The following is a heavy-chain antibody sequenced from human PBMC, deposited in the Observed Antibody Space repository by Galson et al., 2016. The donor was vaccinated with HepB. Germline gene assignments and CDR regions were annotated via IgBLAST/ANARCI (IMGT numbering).Heavy chain of an antibody. CDR1: GGSVSSAFYY. Sequence: SETLSLTCTVSGGSVSSAFYYLSWFRQHPGRGLEWIGSIYYSGTTYYTPSLESRVIISLDTSKNQFSLTLNSVTAADTALYYCARPRGGYNSQGYFGSWGQGILVTVSS. CDR2: IYYSGTT. D-gene: IGHD1-1*01. V-gene: IGHV4-39*01. CDR3: ARPRGGYNSQGYFGS. J-gene: IGHJ4*02.